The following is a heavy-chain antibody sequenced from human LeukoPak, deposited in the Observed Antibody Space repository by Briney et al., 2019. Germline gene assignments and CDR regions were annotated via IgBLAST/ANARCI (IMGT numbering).Heavy chain of an antibody. D-gene: IGHD3-9*01. CDR2: MYASGST. CDR3: ARALVPYYDILTGYYKHPIDAFDI. Sequence: SETLPLTCTVSGGSISSYYWTWIRQPAGKGLEWIGRMYASGSTNYNPSLKSRVTMSVDTSKNQFSLKLRSVTAADTAVYYCARALVPYYDILTGYYKHPIDAFDIWGQGTMVTVSS. J-gene: IGHJ3*02. CDR1: GGSISSYY. V-gene: IGHV4-4*07.